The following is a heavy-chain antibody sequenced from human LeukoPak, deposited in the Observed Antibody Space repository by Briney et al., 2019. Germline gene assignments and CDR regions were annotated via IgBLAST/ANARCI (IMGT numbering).Heavy chain of an antibody. CDR1: GFSVTNNY. CDR3: ARDMYGGNSDWYFDL. Sequence: PGGSLRLSCAVSGFSVTNNYMSWVRQAPGKGLEWVAVISHDGSHTCHADSVKGRFTISRDNSKNTLYLQMNSLRAEDTALFYCARDMYGGNSDWYFDLWGRGTLVTVSS. D-gene: IGHD4-23*01. V-gene: IGHV3-30*03. CDR2: ISHDGSHT. J-gene: IGHJ2*01.